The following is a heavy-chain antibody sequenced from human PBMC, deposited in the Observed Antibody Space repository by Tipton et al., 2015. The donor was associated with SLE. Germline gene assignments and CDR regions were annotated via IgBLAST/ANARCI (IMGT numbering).Heavy chain of an antibody. CDR2: ISSSSGST. Sequence: FLRLSCAASGFTFSSYSMNWVRQAPGKGLEWVSYISSSSGSTYYADSVKGRFTISRDNSKNTLYLQMNSLRAEDTAVYYCAKDIRWGIAAAGYFDYWGQGTLVTVSS. CDR1: GFTFSSYS. V-gene: IGHV3-23*01. CDR3: AKDIRWGIAAAGYFDY. D-gene: IGHD6-13*01. J-gene: IGHJ4*02.